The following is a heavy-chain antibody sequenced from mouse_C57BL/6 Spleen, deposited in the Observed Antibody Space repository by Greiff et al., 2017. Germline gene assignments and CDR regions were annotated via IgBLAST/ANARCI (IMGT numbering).Heavy chain of an antibody. D-gene: IGHD1-2*01. CDR3: ARHQYYGHYFDY. J-gene: IGHJ2*01. V-gene: IGHV5-6*01. Sequence: EVKLVESGGDLVKPGGSLKLSCAASGFTFSSYGMSWVRQTPDKRLEWVATISSGGSYTYYPDSVKGRFTISRDNAKNTLYLQMSSLKSEDTAMYYCARHQYYGHYFDYWGQGTTLTVSS. CDR2: ISSGGSYT. CDR1: GFTFSSYG.